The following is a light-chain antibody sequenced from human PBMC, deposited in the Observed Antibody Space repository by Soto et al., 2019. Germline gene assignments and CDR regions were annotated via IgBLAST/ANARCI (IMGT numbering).Light chain of an antibody. CDR2: GPS. CDR1: QSVDTN. CDR3: QQFHTWPLS. J-gene: IGKJ4*01. Sequence: EIVMTQSPATLSVSPGERATLTFRASQSVDTNVAWYQQKPGQAPRLLIDGPSTRAAGVPARFSGGGSGTEFTLTISSLQSDDFALYYCQQFHTWPLSFGGGTKVDIK. V-gene: IGKV3-15*01.